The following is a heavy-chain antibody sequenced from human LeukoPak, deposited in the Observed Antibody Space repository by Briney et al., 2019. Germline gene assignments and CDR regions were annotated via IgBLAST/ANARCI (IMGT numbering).Heavy chain of an antibody. J-gene: IGHJ6*03. CDR3: ARCLLYLWNRYFCYYMDV. CDR1: EFSFRTYA. Sequence: GGSLRLSCTTSEFSFRTYAMTWVRQAPGKGLEWVSTISVDDQGSTYYTDSVKGRFTISRDTSQNTLSLQMNSLRGEDTAVYYCARCLLYLWNRYFCYYMDVWGKGTTVTVSS. CDR2: ISVDDQGST. D-gene: IGHD2-8*01. V-gene: IGHV3-23*01.